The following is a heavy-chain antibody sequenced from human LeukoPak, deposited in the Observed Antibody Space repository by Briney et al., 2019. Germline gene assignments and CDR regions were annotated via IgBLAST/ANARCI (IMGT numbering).Heavy chain of an antibody. CDR1: GDSINSLDL. CDR3: AGLVGRYSSGLYYYCFDY. J-gene: IGHJ4*02. V-gene: IGHV4-4*02. CDR2: MYLSGTT. D-gene: IGHD3-22*01. Sequence: SGTLSLTCTVSGDSINSLDLWSWVRPPPGKGLEWIGEMYLSGTTHSNPSVKSRVTISIDKSKNQFFLNLSSVTAADTAVYYCAGLVGRYSSGLYYYCFDYWGQGTLVTVSS.